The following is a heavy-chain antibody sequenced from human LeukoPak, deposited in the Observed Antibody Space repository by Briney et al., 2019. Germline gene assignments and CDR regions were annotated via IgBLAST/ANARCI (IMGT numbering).Heavy chain of an antibody. Sequence: SETLSLTCAVYGGSFSGYYWSWIRQPPGKGLEWIGEINHSGSTNYNPSLKSRVTISVDTSKNQFSLRLSPVTAADTAVYYCARDPHYYYGMDVWGQGTTVTVSS. J-gene: IGHJ6*02. V-gene: IGHV4-34*01. CDR2: INHSGST. CDR1: GGSFSGYY. CDR3: ARDPHYYYGMDV.